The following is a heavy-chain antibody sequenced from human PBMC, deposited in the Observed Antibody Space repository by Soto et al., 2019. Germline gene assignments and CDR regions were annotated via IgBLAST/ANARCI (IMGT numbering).Heavy chain of an antibody. CDR3: ARDTLSKWDSSGYSDDAFDI. Sequence: QMQLVESGGGLVKPGGSLRLSCAASGFTFSDYYMSWIRQAPGKGLEWVSYISSSSSYTNYADSVKGRFTISRDNAKNTLYLQMNSLRAEDTAVYYCARDTLSKWDSSGYSDDAFDIWGQGTMVTVSS. J-gene: IGHJ3*02. D-gene: IGHD3-22*01. V-gene: IGHV3-11*06. CDR2: ISSSSSYT. CDR1: GFTFSDYY.